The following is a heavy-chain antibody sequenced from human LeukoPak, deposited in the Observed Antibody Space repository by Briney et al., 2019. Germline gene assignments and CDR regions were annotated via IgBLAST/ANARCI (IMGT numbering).Heavy chain of an antibody. CDR2: ISSSGST. CDR1: GDSISSGDYY. D-gene: IGHD3-10*01. V-gene: IGHV4-61*02. Sequence: PSQTLSLTCTVSGDSISSGDYYWSWIRQPAGKGLEWIGRISSSGSTNYNPSLKSRVTISVDTSKNQFSLKLSSVTAADTAVYYCARVYDSGSQAYFYYMDVWGKGTTVTISS. CDR3: ARVYDSGSQAYFYYMDV. J-gene: IGHJ6*03.